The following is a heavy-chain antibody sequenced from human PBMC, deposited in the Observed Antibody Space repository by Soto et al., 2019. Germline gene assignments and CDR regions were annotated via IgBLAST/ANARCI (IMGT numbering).Heavy chain of an antibody. J-gene: IGHJ6*02. CDR3: SGCSGGARRQNYGMDV. D-gene: IGHD2-15*01. Sequence: EVHLVESGGGLVKPGGSLRLSCAVSGFTFSSCTMNWVRQAPGKGLEWVSSISPSTSHIYYADSVKGRFTISRDNAKNSLFLQMNSLRAEDTAVYYCSGCSGGARRQNYGMDVWGQGTKVTVSS. CDR1: GFTFSSCT. V-gene: IGHV3-21*01. CDR2: ISPSTSHI.